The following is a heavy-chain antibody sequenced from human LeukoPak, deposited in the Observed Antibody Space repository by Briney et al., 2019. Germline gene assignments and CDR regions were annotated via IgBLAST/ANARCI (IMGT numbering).Heavy chain of an antibody. V-gene: IGHV4-34*01. D-gene: IGHD5-18*01. Sequence: SETLSLTCAVYGGSFSGYYWSWIRQPPGKGLEWIGEINHSGSTNYNPSLKSRVTISVDTSKNQFSLKLSSVTAADTAVYYCARGKSYGIWGQGTMVAVSS. CDR1: GGSFSGYY. CDR2: INHSGST. J-gene: IGHJ3*02. CDR3: ARGKSYGI.